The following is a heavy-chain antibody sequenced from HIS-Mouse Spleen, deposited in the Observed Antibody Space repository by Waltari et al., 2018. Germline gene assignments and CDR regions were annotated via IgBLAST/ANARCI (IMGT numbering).Heavy chain of an antibody. CDR1: GFTFSSYS. CDR3: ARDPSGYDNH. D-gene: IGHD5-12*01. J-gene: IGHJ5*02. Sequence: EVQLVESGGGLVKPGGSLRLSCAASGFTFSSYSMNWVRQAPWKGLGVVSSSSRSSSYIYYADSVKGRFTSSRDNAKNSLYLQMNSLRAEDTAVYYCARDPSGYDNHWGQGTLVTVSS. V-gene: IGHV3-21*01. CDR2: SSRSSSYI.